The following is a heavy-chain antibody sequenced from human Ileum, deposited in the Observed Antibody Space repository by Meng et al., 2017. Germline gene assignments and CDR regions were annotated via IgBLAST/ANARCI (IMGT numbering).Heavy chain of an antibody. CDR1: GFTFTDPG. Sequence: GQRVAAGGAFAPPGGSLSISGAASGFTFTDPGMCWVRKGPGKGLVWVSHINPDGSNPTYADSVKGRFTISRDNAKNTVYLQMNSLRAEDSALYYCTNDRLNHWGQGALVTVSS. CDR2: INPDGSNP. J-gene: IGHJ1*01. D-gene: IGHD1-1*01. CDR3: TNDRLNH. V-gene: IGHV3-74*01.